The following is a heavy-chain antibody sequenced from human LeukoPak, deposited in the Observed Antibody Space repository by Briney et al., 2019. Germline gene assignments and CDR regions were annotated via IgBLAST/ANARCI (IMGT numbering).Heavy chain of an antibody. CDR2: ISAGSSTI. CDR1: GFSFRNYD. V-gene: IGHV3-48*01. J-gene: IGHJ6*03. CDR3: ARPTEDYYYYYMDV. Sequence: GGSLRLSCEVSGFSFRNYDMNWVRQPPGKGLEWVSYISAGSSTIFYADSVKGRFTVSRDNVKDSLYLHMNSLRGEDTAVYYCARPTEDYYYYYMDVWGKGTTVTVS.